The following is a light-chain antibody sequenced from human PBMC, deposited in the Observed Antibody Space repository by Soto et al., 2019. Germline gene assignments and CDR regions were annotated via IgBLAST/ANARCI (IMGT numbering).Light chain of an antibody. J-gene: IGKJ1*01. V-gene: IGKV1-17*01. Sequence: DIQMTQFPSSLSASVGDRVTITCRASQGIRNDLAWYQQKPGKAPKRLIYAAPSVQSGVPSRFSGSGSRTKFTLAISSLQPEDFATFYCLQHSTFPLTFGQGTKVEI. CDR3: LQHSTFPLT. CDR1: QGIRND. CDR2: AAP.